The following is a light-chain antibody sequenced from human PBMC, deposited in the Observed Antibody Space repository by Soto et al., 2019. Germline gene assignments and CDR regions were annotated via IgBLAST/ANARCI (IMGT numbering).Light chain of an antibody. J-gene: IGLJ3*02. CDR1: SSDVGGYNY. Sequence: QSALTQPASVSGSPGQSITISCTGTSSDVGGYNYVSWYQQHPGKAPKLMIYEVSNRPSGVSNRFSGSKSGNTASLTISGLQAEDEADYYCSSYTSSSTHWRVFGGGTKLTVL. CDR3: SSYTSSSTHWRV. V-gene: IGLV2-14*01. CDR2: EVS.